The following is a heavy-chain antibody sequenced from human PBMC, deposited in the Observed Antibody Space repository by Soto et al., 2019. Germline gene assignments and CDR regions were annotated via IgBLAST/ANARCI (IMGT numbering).Heavy chain of an antibody. J-gene: IGHJ5*02. D-gene: IGHD3-10*01. CDR3: ERVPRGMTNNWFDH. Sequence: QVQLQESGPGLVKPSETLSLTCTVSGGSVSSGSYYWSWIRQPPGKGLEWIGYIYYSGSTNYNTSLKSRVTISVDTSKNQFSLKLSSVTAADTAVYYCERVPRGMTNNWFDHWGQGTMVTVSS. CDR1: GGSVSSGSYY. CDR2: IYYSGST. V-gene: IGHV4-61*01.